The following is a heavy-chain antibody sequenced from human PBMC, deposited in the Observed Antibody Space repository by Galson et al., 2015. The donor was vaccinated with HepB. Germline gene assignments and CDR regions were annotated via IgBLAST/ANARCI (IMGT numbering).Heavy chain of an antibody. D-gene: IGHD6-19*01. V-gene: IGHV3-33*08. CDR3: ARDSEQWLVPGTTGTDY. Sequence: SLRLSCAASGFTFSSYGMHWVRQAPGKGLEWVAVIWYDGSNKYYADSVKGRFTISRDNSKNTLYLQMNSLRAEDTAVYYCARDSEQWLVPGTTGTDYWGQGTLVTVSS. J-gene: IGHJ4*02. CDR2: IWYDGSNK. CDR1: GFTFSSYG.